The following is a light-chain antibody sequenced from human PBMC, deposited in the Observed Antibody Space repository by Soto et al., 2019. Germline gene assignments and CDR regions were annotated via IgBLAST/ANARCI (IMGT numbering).Light chain of an antibody. V-gene: IGLV1-44*01. J-gene: IGLJ2*01. CDR3: AACDDSLNGVV. CDR2: NNN. Sequence: QSVLTQPPSASGTPGQRVTISCSGSSSNIGGYTVNWYQQLPGTAPKLLIYNNNQRPSGVPDRFSGSKSGTSASLAISGLQSEDEADYYCAACDDSLNGVVFGGGTKLTVL. CDR1: SSNIGGYT.